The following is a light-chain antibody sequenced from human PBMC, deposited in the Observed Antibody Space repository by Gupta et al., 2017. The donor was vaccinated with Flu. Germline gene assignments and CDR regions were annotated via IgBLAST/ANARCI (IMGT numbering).Light chain of an antibody. CDR2: DTS. J-gene: IGKJ3*01. CDR3: QQRSFWPRT. Sequence: EVLFTQSPATVSLSPGERATLSCRASQSVSNYLAWYQQKPGQAPRLLIYDTSNRATGIPARFSGSGSGTDFSLTISSPEPEDVAVYYCQQRSFWPRTFGHGTKVDF. CDR1: QSVSNY. V-gene: IGKV3-11*01.